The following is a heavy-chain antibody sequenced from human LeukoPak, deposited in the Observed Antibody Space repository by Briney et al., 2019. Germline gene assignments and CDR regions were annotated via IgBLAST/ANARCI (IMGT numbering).Heavy chain of an antibody. CDR3: ARDRRSPSRLAVAGRDAFDI. D-gene: IGHD6-19*01. CDR1: GGSISSYY. Sequence: SETLSLTCTVSGGSISSYYWSWVRQPPGKGLEWIGEIYHSGSTNYNPSLKSRVTISVDKSKNQFSLKLSSVTAADTAVYYCARDRRSPSRLAVAGRDAFDISGQGTVVTASS. J-gene: IGHJ3*02. V-gene: IGHV4-4*02. CDR2: IYHSGST.